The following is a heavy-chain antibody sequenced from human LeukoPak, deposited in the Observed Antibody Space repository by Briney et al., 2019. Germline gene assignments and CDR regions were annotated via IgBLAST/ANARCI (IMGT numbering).Heavy chain of an antibody. CDR3: ARDLYSYDSSGYGY. CDR1: GYTFTNYD. V-gene: IGHV1-8*03. D-gene: IGHD3-22*01. CDR2: MNPNSGNT. Sequence: ASVTVSCKTSGYTFTNYDINWVRQATGQGLEWMGWMNPNSGNTGYAQKFQGRVTITRNTSISTAYMELSSLRSEDTAVYYCARDLYSYDSSGYGYWGQGTLVTVSS. J-gene: IGHJ4*02.